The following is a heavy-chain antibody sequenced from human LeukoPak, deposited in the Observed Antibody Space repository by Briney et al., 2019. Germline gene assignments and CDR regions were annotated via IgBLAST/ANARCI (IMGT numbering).Heavy chain of an antibody. V-gene: IGHV1-2*02. Sequence: ASVKVSCKASGYTFTGYYMHWVRQAPGQGLEWMGWINPNSGGTNYAQKFQGRVTMTRDTSISTAYMELSRLRSDDTAVYYCARGHDFWSGYYLYYYYGMDVWGQGTTVTVSS. J-gene: IGHJ6*02. CDR2: INPNSGGT. CDR3: ARGHDFWSGYYLYYYYGMDV. CDR1: GYTFTGYY. D-gene: IGHD3-3*01.